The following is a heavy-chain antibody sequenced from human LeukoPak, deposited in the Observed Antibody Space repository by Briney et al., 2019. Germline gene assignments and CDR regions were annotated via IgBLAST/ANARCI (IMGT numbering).Heavy chain of an antibody. CDR2: IIPIFGTA. V-gene: IGHV1-69*13. J-gene: IGHJ5*02. D-gene: IGHD5-18*01. CDR3: ARNTAMAGVALSVFWFDP. Sequence: SVKVSCKASGGTFSSYAISWVRQAPGQGLEWMGGIIPIFGTANYAQKFQGRVTITADESTSTAYMELSSLRSEDTAVYYCARNTAMAGVALSVFWFDPWGQGTLVTVSS. CDR1: GGTFSSYA.